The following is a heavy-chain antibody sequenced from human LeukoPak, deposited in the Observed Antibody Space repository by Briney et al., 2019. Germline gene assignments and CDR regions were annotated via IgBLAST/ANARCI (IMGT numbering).Heavy chain of an antibody. CDR3: ARVLGTVAFKAFDI. CDR1: GDTVSTNSAA. D-gene: IGHD3-16*01. CDR2: TYYRSKWYN. V-gene: IGHV6-1*01. Sequence: QSQTLSLTCAISGDTVSTNSAAWNWIRQSPSRGLEWLGRTYYRSKWYNDYAISVKSRITVNPDTSKNQFSLQLNSVTPEDTAVYYCARVLGTVAFKAFDIWGQGTMVTVSS. J-gene: IGHJ3*02.